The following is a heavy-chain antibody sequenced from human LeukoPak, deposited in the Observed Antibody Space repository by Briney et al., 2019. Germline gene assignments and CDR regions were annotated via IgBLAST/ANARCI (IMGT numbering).Heavy chain of an antibody. CDR2: INHSGST. CDR1: GGSFSGYY. Sequence: PSETLSLTCAVYGGSFSGYYWSWIRQPPGKGLEWIGEINHSGSTNYNPSLKSRVTISVDTSKNQFSLKLSSVPAADTAVYYCARDVGEYCSSTSCQYYFDYWGQGTLVPVSS. D-gene: IGHD2-2*01. V-gene: IGHV4-34*01. CDR3: ARDVGEYCSSTSCQYYFDY. J-gene: IGHJ4*02.